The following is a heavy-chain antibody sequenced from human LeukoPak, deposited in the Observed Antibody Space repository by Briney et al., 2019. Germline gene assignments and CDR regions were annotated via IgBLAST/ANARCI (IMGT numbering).Heavy chain of an antibody. D-gene: IGHD3-22*01. V-gene: IGHV4-4*07. J-gene: IGHJ4*02. CDR2: IYPSGNT. Sequence: SETLSPTCTVSSGSIGSYYWSWIRQPAGKGLEWIGRIYPSGNTNYNPSLKSRVTMSVDTSKNQFSLKLSSVTAADTAVYYCARGRGYYQDYWGQGTLVTVSS. CDR3: ARGRGYYQDY. CDR1: SGSIGSYY.